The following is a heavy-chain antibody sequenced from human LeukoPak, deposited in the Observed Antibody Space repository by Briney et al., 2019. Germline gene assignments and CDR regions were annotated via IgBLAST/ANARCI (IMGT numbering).Heavy chain of an antibody. J-gene: IGHJ3*02. D-gene: IGHD2-2*01. CDR3: AKDITSWLYGAFDI. CDR2: ISWNSGSI. CDR1: GFTFDDYA. Sequence: GRSLRLSCAASGFTFDDYAMHWVRQAPGKGLEWVSGISWNSGSIGYADSVKGRFTISRDNAKNSLYLQMNSLRAEDTTLYYCAKDITSWLYGAFDIWGQGTMVTVSS. V-gene: IGHV3-9*01.